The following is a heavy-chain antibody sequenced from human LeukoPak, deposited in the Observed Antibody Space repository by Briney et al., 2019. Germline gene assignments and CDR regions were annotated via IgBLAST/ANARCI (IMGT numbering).Heavy chain of an antibody. J-gene: IGHJ6*03. CDR3: ARDYYDNSAYYYMDV. D-gene: IGHD3-22*01. Sequence: PGGSLRLSCAASGFTFSDYYMSWIRQAPGKGREWVSYISSSGSTIYYADSVKGRFTISRDNAKNSLYLQMNSLRAEDTAVYYCARDYYDNSAYYYMDVWGKGTTVAVSS. CDR1: GFTFSDYY. V-gene: IGHV3-11*04. CDR2: ISSSGSTI.